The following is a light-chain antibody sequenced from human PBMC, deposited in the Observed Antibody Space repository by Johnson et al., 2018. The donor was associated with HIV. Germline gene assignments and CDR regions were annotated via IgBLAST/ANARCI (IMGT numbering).Light chain of an antibody. Sequence: QSVLTQPPSVSAAPGQKVTISCSGISSTIGNNYVSWYQQFPGTAPKLLIYETNKRPSGIPDRFSGSKSGTSATLGITGLQTGDEADYYCGSWDSRLSALYGCGTGTKVAV. V-gene: IGLV1-51*02. CDR3: GSWDSRLSALYG. J-gene: IGLJ1*01. CDR1: SSTIGNNY. CDR2: ETN.